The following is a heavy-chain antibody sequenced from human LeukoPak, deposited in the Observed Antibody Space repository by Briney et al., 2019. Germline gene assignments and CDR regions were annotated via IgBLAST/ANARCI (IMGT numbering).Heavy chain of an antibody. V-gene: IGHV1-69*04. J-gene: IGHJ3*02. CDR1: GGTFSSYA. Sequence: ASVKVSCKASGGTFSSYAFSWVRQAPGQGLEWMGRVITILGIAHYAQKFQGRVTITADKSTSTAYMELSSLRSEDTAVYYCTRWITTVRGVTKDVFDIWGQGTMVTVSS. CDR3: TRWITTVRGVTKDVFDI. CDR2: VITILGIA. D-gene: IGHD3-10*01.